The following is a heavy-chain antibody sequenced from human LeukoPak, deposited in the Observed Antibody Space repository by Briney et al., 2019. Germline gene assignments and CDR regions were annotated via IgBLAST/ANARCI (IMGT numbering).Heavy chain of an antibody. D-gene: IGHD3-10*01. CDR2: ISSDGSKK. CDR1: GFIFNNYA. CDR3: ARDYYGSGSYAFDI. V-gene: IGHV3-30*04. Sequence: GRSLRLSCAASGFIFNNYAMHWVRQAPGKGLEWVALISSDGSKKSYADSVKGRFTISRDNAKNSLYLQMNSLRAEDTAVYYCARDYYGSGSYAFDIWGQGTMVTVSS. J-gene: IGHJ3*02.